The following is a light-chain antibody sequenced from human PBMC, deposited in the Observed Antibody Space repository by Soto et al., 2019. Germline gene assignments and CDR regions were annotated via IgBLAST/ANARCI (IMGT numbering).Light chain of an antibody. V-gene: IGKV1-9*01. CDR3: QQLNSYPF. CDR1: QGISSY. J-gene: IGKJ3*01. Sequence: DIQLTQSPSFLSASVGDRVTITCRASQGISSYLAWYQQKPGKAPKLLIYAASTLQSGVPSRFSGSGSGTAFTLTISSLQPEDFATYYCQQLNSYPFFGPGTKVDIK. CDR2: AAS.